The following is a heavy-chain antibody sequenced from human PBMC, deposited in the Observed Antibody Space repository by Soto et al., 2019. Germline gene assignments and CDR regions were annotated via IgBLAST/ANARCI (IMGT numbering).Heavy chain of an antibody. CDR1: GFTFSSYA. CDR3: ASHYDILTDPDAFDI. CDR2: ISSSSSTI. D-gene: IGHD3-9*01. Sequence: GGSLRLSCAASGFTFSSYAMSWVRQAPGKGLEWVSYISSSSSTIYYADSVKGRFTISRDNAKNSLYLQMNSLRAEDTAVYYCASHYDILTDPDAFDIWGQGTMVTVSS. J-gene: IGHJ3*02. V-gene: IGHV3-48*01.